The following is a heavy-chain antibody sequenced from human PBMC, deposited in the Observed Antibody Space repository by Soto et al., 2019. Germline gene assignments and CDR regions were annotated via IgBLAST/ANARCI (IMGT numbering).Heavy chain of an antibody. Sequence: SGPTLVNPTQTLTLTCTFSGFSLSTSGVGVGWIRQPPGKALEWLALIYWDDDKRYSPSLKSRLTITKDTSKNQVVLTMTNMDPVDTATYYCARIGGYSGYDRPDAFDIWGQGTMVTVSS. J-gene: IGHJ3*02. CDR2: IYWDDDK. CDR3: ARIGGYSGYDRPDAFDI. D-gene: IGHD5-12*01. CDR1: GFSLSTSGVG. V-gene: IGHV2-5*02.